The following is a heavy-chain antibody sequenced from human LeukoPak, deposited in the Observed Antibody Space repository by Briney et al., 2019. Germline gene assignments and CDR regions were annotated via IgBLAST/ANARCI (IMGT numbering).Heavy chain of an antibody. Sequence: PSETLSLTCTVSGGSISSYYWSWLRQPPGKGLEWIGYIYYSGSTNYNPSLKSRVTISVDTSKNQFSLKLSSVTAADTAVYYCARPKLNDDAFDIWGQGTMVTVSS. CDR1: GGSISSYY. J-gene: IGHJ3*02. V-gene: IGHV4-59*01. CDR3: ARPKLNDDAFDI. D-gene: IGHD1-1*01. CDR2: IYYSGST.